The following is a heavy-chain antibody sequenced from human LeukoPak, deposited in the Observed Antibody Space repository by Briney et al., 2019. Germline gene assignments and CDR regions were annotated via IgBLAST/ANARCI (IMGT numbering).Heavy chain of an antibody. J-gene: IGHJ4*02. CDR2: ISSSSSYI. CDR1: GFTFSSYS. CDR3: ASSPGLLWFEKTGYFDY. Sequence: NPGGSLRLSCAASGFTFSSYSMNWVRQAPGKGLEWVSSISSSSSYIYYADPVKGRFTISRDNAKNSLYLQMNSLRAEDTAVYYCASSPGLLWFEKTGYFDYWGQGTLVTVSS. V-gene: IGHV3-21*01. D-gene: IGHD3-10*01.